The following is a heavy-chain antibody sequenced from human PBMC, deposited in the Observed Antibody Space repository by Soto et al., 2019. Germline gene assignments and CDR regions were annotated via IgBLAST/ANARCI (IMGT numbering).Heavy chain of an antibody. J-gene: IGHJ6*02. CDR3: AKGIGSGRPHRYGMDV. CDR2: ISGSGGST. Sequence: GGSLRLSCAASGFTFSSYAMSWVRQAPGKGLEWVSAISGSGGSTYYADSVKGRFTISRDNSKNTLYLQMNSLRAEDTAVYYCAKGIGSGRPHRYGMDVWGQGTTVTVSS. D-gene: IGHD3-10*01. V-gene: IGHV3-23*01. CDR1: GFTFSSYA.